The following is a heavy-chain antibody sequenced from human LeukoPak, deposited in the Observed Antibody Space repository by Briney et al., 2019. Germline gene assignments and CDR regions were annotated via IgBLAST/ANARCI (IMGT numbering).Heavy chain of an antibody. CDR3: ARAPVGWLHSKGDY. J-gene: IGHJ4*02. CDR1: DGSFSGYY. Sequence: SATQPLACALYDGSFSGYYWRWSPHPPGKGPDSNGEIHHSARTNYNPSLTSRVTISVDTSKTQFSLKLSSVTAAATAVYYCARAPVGWLHSKGDYWGQGTLVTVSS. V-gene: IGHV4-34*01. CDR2: IHHSART. D-gene: IGHD5-24*01.